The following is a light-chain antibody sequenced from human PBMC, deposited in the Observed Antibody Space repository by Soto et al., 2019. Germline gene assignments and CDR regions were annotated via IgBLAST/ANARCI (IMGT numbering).Light chain of an antibody. J-gene: IGLJ3*02. CDR2: EVS. V-gene: IGLV2-8*01. Sequence: QSALTQPPSASGSPGQSVTISCTGTSSDVGAYNYVSWYQQHPGKAPRLIIYEVSQLPSGVPDRFSGSKSGNTASLTVSGLQAEDEADYYCSSYAASRVFGGGTKLTVL. CDR1: SSDVGAYNY. CDR3: SSYAASRV.